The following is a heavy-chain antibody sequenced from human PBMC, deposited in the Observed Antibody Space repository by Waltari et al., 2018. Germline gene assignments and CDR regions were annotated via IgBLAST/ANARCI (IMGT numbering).Heavy chain of an antibody. D-gene: IGHD5-12*01. CDR1: GFTFSSYA. CDR2: ISGSGGST. V-gene: IGHV3-23*01. CDR3: AKSPPPHYSGYWDLAFDI. J-gene: IGHJ3*02. Sequence: EVQLLESGGGLVQPGGSLRLSCAASGFTFSSYAMSWVRQAPGKGLEWVSAISGSGGSTYYAASVKGRFTISRDNSKNTLYLQMNSLRAEDTAVYYCAKSPPPHYSGYWDLAFDIWGQGTMVTVSS.